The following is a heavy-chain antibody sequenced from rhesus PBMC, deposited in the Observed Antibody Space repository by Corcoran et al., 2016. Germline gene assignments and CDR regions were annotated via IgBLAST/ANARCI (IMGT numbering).Heavy chain of an antibody. D-gene: IGHD3-3*01. J-gene: IGHJ5-1*01. CDR1: GGSISGYH. CDR2: IGGSSGST. V-gene: IGHV4-165*01. CDR3: ARGRPGYYSHNRFDV. Sequence: QVRLEESGPGLVKPSETLSLTCAVSGGSISGYHWHWLRQPPGTGLEWIGYIGGSSGSTDYKPSLKSRVTISTDTSKNQLSLRLSSVTAADTAVYYCARGRPGYYSHNRFDVWGPGVLVTVSS.